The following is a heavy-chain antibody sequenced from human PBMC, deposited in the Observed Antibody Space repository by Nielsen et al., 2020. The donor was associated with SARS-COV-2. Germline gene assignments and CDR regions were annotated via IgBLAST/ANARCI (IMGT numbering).Heavy chain of an antibody. CDR2: IIPIFGTA. J-gene: IGHJ5*02. Sequence: SVKVSCKASGGTFSSYAISWVRQAPGQGLEWMGGIIPIFGTANYAQKFQGRVTITADESTSTAYMELSSLRSEDTAVYYCARDQGGWLRSSGWYDNWFDPWGQGTLVTVFS. CDR1: GGTFSSYA. D-gene: IGHD6-19*01. V-gene: IGHV1-69*13. CDR3: ARDQGGWLRSSGWYDNWFDP.